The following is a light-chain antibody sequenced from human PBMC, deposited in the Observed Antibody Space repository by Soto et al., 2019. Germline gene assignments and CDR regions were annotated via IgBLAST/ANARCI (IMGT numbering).Light chain of an antibody. CDR3: QQYNSYSWT. CDR2: DAP. CDR1: QSISSW. Sequence: DIQMTQSPSTLSASVGDRVTITCRASQSISSWLAWYQQKPGKAPKLLIYDAPSLESGVPSPFSGNRSGTEFTLTISSLQPDAFANYYCQQYNSYSWTFGQGTKVDIK. J-gene: IGKJ1*01. V-gene: IGKV1-5*01.